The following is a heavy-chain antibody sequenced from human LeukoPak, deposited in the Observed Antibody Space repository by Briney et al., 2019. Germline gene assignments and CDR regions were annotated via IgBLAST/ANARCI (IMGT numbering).Heavy chain of an antibody. D-gene: IGHD5-18*01. CDR1: GGSISTFY. J-gene: IGHJ4*02. V-gene: IGHV4-59*01. Sequence: PSETLSLTCTVSGGSISTFYWSWIRQPPAKGLEWIGYIDYSGSTNYNPSLKSRVTISVDTSKNQFSLKLRSVTAADTAVYYCARGGRGYSYEIDCWGQGTLVTVSS. CDR3: ARGGRGYSYEIDC. CDR2: IDYSGST.